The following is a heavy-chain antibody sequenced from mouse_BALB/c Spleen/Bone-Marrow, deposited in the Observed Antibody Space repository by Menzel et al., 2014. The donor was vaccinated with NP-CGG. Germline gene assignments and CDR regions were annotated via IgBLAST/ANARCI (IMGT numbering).Heavy chain of an antibody. V-gene: IGHV1-9*01. CDR3: ARDTTVGY. Sequence: VKLMESGAELMKPGASVKISCKATGYTFSSYWIEWVKQRPGHGLEWIGEILPGSGSTNYDEKFKGKATFTADTSSNTAYMQLSSLTSEDSAVYYCARDTTVGYWGQGTTLTVSS. CDR1: GYTFSSYW. CDR2: ILPGSGST. J-gene: IGHJ2*01. D-gene: IGHD1-1*01.